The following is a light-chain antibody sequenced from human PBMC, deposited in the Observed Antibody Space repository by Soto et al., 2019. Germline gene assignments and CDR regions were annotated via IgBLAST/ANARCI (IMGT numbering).Light chain of an antibody. Sequence: QSALTQPASVSGSPGQSITISCTGTSSDVGGYNYVSWYQHHPGKAPKRMIHDVSNRPSGVSNRFSGSKSGNTASLTISGLQAEDEADYYCSSYIPNKSTYVFGTGTKVTV. V-gene: IGLV2-14*03. J-gene: IGLJ1*01. CDR2: DVS. CDR3: SSYIPNKSTYV. CDR1: SSDVGGYNY.